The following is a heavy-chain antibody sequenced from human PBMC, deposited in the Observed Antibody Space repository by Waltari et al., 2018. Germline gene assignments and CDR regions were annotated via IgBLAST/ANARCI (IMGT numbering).Heavy chain of an antibody. V-gene: IGHV4-34*01. Sequence: QVQLQQWGAGLLKPSETLSLTCAVYGGSFSGYYWSWIRQPPGKGREWIGEINHSGSTNYHPSRRSRVPVSVATSTNDFSLAPRSVTAADTAVYYCARGLVWSGFYNYRPQQTYYFGMDVWGQGTTVTVSS. CDR1: GGSFSGYY. CDR3: ARGLVWSGFYNYRPQQTYYFGMDV. J-gene: IGHJ6*02. CDR2: INHSGST. D-gene: IGHD3-3*01.